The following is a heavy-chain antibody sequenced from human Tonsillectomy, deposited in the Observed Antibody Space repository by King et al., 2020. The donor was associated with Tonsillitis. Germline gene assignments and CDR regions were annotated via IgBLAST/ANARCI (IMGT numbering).Heavy chain of an antibody. J-gene: IGHJ6*02. CDR3: VRKKGYYYGMDV. V-gene: IGHV3-66*01. Sequence: GQLVESGGGLVQPGGSLRLSCAASGFTVSSNYMSWVRQAPGKGLEWVSVIYSGGSIYYADSVRGRFTISRDNSKNMLYLQMNSLRVEDTAVYYCVRKKGYYYGMDVWGQGITVTVSS. CDR2: IYSGGSI. CDR1: GFTVSSNY.